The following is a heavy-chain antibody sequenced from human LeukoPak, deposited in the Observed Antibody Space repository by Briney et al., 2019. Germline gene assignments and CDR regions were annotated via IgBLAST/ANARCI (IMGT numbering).Heavy chain of an antibody. CDR1: GFTFSSYG. Sequence: GGTLRLSCAASGFTFSSYGMSWVRQAPGKGLEWVSAISGSGGNTYYADSVKGRFTISRDNSKNTLYLQMNSLRAEDTAVYYCANAYSGSYTGDYWGQGTLVTVSS. CDR2: ISGSGGNT. J-gene: IGHJ4*02. V-gene: IGHV3-23*01. D-gene: IGHD1-26*01. CDR3: ANAYSGSYTGDY.